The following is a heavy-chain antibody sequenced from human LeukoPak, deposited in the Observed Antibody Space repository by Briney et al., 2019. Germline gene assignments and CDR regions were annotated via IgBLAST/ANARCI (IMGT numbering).Heavy chain of an antibody. J-gene: IGHJ4*02. CDR3: ARERYYSDSSGPMDC. CDR1: GFTFSSCA. Sequence: GGSLRLSCAASGFTFSSCAMSWVRQAPGKGLEWVSYISTTGNTIYYADSVKGRFTISRDNAKNSLYLQMNSLRAEDTAVYYCARERYYSDSSGPMDCWGQGTLVTVSA. V-gene: IGHV3-48*04. CDR2: ISTTGNTI. D-gene: IGHD3-22*01.